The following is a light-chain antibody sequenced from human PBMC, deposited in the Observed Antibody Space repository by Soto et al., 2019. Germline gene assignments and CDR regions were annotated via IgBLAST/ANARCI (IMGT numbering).Light chain of an antibody. V-gene: IGLV2-8*01. CDR3: CSYSDTNTDV. CDR2: EVS. Sequence: QSALTQPPSASGSPGQSVTISCTGTSSDVGGYNYVSWYQQHPGKAPKLMIYEVSKWPSGVPDRFSGSKSGNTASLTVSGLQAEDEADYYCCSYSDTNTDVFGSGTKLTVL. CDR1: SSDVGGYNY. J-gene: IGLJ1*01.